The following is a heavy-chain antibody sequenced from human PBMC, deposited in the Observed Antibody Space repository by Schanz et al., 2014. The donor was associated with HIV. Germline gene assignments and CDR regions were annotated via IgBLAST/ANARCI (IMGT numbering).Heavy chain of an antibody. Sequence: VQLVESGGGFVQPGGSLRLSCAASGFTFSGYWMHWVRQAPGKGLEWMAVISFDGSNKYYADSVKGQFTISRDNSKNTLYLQMNSLRAEDTAVYYCAREKYSSTWWRAGLYFYGMDVWGQGTTVTVSS. D-gene: IGHD6-13*01. V-gene: IGHV3-30-3*01. CDR1: GFTFSGYW. CDR3: AREKYSSTWWRAGLYFYGMDV. CDR2: ISFDGSNK. J-gene: IGHJ6*02.